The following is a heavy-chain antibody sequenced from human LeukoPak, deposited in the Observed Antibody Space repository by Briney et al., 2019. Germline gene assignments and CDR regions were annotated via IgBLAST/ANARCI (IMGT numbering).Heavy chain of an antibody. CDR1: GFPFSDYY. CDR3: ARGDLSGCSSTSCPLCDY. Sequence: GGPLKLSCAASGFPFSDYYISWIRQAPGKGLEWVSYISSSGSSRYYADSVKGRFTLSRDNDRDSLYLQMSSLRADDTAVYYCARGDLSGCSSTSCPLCDYWGQGTLVPVSS. J-gene: IGHJ4*02. CDR2: ISSSGSSR. D-gene: IGHD2-2*01. V-gene: IGHV3-11*01.